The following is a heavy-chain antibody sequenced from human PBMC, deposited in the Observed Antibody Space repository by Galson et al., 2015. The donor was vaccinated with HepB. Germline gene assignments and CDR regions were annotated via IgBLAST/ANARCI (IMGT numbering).Heavy chain of an antibody. CDR2: ISWDGGST. D-gene: IGHD3-16*01. CDR1: GFTFDDYT. CDR3: ATGVSRGGGYYFDY. J-gene: IGHJ4*01. Sequence: SLRLSCAASGFTFDDYTMHWVRQAPGKGLEWVSLISWDGGSTYYADSVKGRFTISRDNSKNSLYLQMNSLRTEDTALYYCATGVSRGGGYYFDYWGQEPWSPSPQ. V-gene: IGHV3-43*01.